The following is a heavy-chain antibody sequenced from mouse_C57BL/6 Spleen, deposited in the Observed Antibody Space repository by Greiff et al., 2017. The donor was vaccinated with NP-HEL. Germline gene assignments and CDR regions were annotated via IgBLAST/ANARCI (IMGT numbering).Heavy chain of an antibody. V-gene: IGHV1-59*01. D-gene: IGHD1-1*01. CDR2: IDPSDSYT. CDR1: GYTFTSYW. Sequence: QVQLKQPGAELVRPGTSVKLSCKASGYTFTSYWMHWVKQRPGQGLEWIGVIDPSDSYTNYNQKFKGKATLTVDTSSSTAYMQLSSLTSEDSAVYYCARGSSFPYAMDYWGQGTSVTVSS. J-gene: IGHJ4*01. CDR3: ARGSSFPYAMDY.